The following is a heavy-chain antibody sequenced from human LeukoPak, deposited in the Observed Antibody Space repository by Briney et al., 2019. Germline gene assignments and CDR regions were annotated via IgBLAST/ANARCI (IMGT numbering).Heavy chain of an antibody. CDR2: IYYSGGT. V-gene: IGHV4-39*01. CDR3: AGLRAAAGTFDY. J-gene: IGHJ4*02. D-gene: IGHD6-13*01. Sequence: KPSETLSLTCTVSGGSISSSNYYWGWIRQPPGKGLEWIASIYYSGGTYYNPSLKSRVTISVDTSKNQFSLKLSSVTAADTAVYYCAGLRAAAGTFDYWGQGTLVTVSS. CDR1: GGSISSSNYY.